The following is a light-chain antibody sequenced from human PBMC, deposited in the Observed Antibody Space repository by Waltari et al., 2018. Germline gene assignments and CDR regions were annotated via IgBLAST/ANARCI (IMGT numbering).Light chain of an antibody. J-gene: IGKJ2*01. Sequence: DIQMTQSPSSLSASVGDRVTITCRASQSISSDLNWYQQKPGKAPKLLIYAASSLQSGVSSRFSGSGSGTDFTLTIISLQPEDFATYYCQQSYSTPYTFGQGTKLEIK. V-gene: IGKV1-39*01. CDR3: QQSYSTPYT. CDR2: AAS. CDR1: QSISSD.